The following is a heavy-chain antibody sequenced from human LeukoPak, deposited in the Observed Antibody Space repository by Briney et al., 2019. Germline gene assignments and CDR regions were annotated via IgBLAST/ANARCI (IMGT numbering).Heavy chain of an antibody. CDR2: INPNSGGT. D-gene: IGHD2-2*02. Sequence: ASVKVSCKAAGYTFTGYYMHWVRQPPGQGLEWMGWINPNSGGTNYAQKFQGRVTMTRDTSISTAYMELSRLRSDDTAVFYCARATYYQGWVVVPAAIYFDYWGQGTLVTVSS. CDR3: ARATYYQGWVVVPAAIYFDY. CDR1: GYTFTGYY. V-gene: IGHV1-2*02. J-gene: IGHJ4*02.